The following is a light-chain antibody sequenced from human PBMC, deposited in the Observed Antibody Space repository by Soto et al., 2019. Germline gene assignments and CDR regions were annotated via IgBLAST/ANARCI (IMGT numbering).Light chain of an antibody. CDR1: QSVSSY. J-gene: IGKJ4*01. Sequence: DIQMTQSPSPLSASVGDRVDITCRTSQSVSSYLNWYQAKPGKAPKLLIYETSNLESGVPSRFSGSGSGTDFTLTITNLQPEDFATYYCHQASSFPLSFGGGTKVEIK. CDR2: ETS. CDR3: HQASSFPLS. V-gene: IGKV1-39*01.